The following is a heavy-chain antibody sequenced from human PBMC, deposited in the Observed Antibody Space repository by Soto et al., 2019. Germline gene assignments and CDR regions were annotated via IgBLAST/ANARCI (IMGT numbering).Heavy chain of an antibody. CDR2: FYYSGST. V-gene: IGHV4-39*01. D-gene: IGHD2-2*01. J-gene: IGHJ6*02. Sequence: PPGKGLEWIGTFYYSGSTHYNPSLESRVTISVDTSKNQFSLKVPSVTAADTAVYYCARLGGYCVSTSCYGYYAMDVRGQGTTVTVSS. CDR3: ARLGGYCVSTSCYGYYAMDV.